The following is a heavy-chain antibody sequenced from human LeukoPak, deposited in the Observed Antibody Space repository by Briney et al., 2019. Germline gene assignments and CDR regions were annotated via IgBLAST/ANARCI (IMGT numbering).Heavy chain of an antibody. CDR2: ISSSSSYI. CDR1: GFTLSSYS. J-gene: IGHJ4*02. D-gene: IGHD1-26*01. CDR3: ARGIVGAYYFDY. V-gene: IGHV3-21*01. Sequence: GGSLRLFCAASGFTLSSYSMNWVRQAPGKGLEWVSSISSSSSYIYYADSVKGRFTISRDNAKNSLYLQMNSLRAEDTAVYYCARGIVGAYYFDYWGQGTLVTVSS.